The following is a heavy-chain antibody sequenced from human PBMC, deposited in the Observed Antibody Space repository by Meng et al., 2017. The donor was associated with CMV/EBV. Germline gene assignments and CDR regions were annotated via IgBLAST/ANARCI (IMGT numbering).Heavy chain of an antibody. D-gene: IGHD3-3*01. J-gene: IGHJ4*02. CDR1: FTFSGFA. CDR3: AKRDALRFLEHLLSFDN. V-gene: IGHV3-23*01. CDR2: FSGNSDNT. Sequence: FTFSGFAMSWVRQAPGKGLEWVSTFSGNSDNTYYADSVKGRFTISRDNSMNTLYLQMNSLRAEDTAVYYRAKRDALRFLEHLLSFDNWGQETLVTVSS.